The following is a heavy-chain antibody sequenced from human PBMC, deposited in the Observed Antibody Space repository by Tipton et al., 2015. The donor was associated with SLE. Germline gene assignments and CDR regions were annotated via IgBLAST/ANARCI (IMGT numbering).Heavy chain of an antibody. CDR1: GVSFNEYY. Sequence: TLSLTCAVSGVSFNEYYWTWIRQSPGKGLEWIGETNHRESTNYNPSLKSRLSISIDVSNNQFSLNLSSVTAADTAYYYCGGVYFDFWRGYPNNFASWGQGTLVTVSS. CDR2: TNHREST. D-gene: IGHD3-3*01. V-gene: IGHV4-34*01. J-gene: IGHJ4*02. CDR3: GGVYFDFWRGYPNNFAS.